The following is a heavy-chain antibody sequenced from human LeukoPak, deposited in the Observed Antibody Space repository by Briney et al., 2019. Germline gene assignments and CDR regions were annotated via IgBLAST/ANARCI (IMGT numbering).Heavy chain of an antibody. V-gene: IGHV4-59*01. CDR3: ARALRYCSSTSCYTGAFDI. D-gene: IGHD2-2*02. CDR1: GGSISSYY. CDR2: IYYSGST. J-gene: IGHJ3*02. Sequence: SETLSLTCTVSGGSISSYYWSWIRQLPGKGLEWIGYIYYSGSTNYNPSLKSRVTISVDTSKNQFSLKLSSVTAADTAVYYCARALRYCSSTSCYTGAFDIWGQGTMVTVSS.